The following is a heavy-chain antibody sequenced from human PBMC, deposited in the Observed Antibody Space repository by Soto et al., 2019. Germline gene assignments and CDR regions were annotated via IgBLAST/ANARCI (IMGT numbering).Heavy chain of an antibody. CDR3: ARLPLRFGFDY. D-gene: IGHD3-3*01. Sequence: SSETLSLTCAVYGGSFSGYYWSWIRQPPGKGLEWIGEINHSGSTNYNPSLKSRVTISVDTSKNQFSLKLSSVTAADTAVYYCARLPLRFGFDYWGQGTLVTVSS. CDR2: INHSGST. CDR1: GGSFSGYY. V-gene: IGHV4-34*01. J-gene: IGHJ4*02.